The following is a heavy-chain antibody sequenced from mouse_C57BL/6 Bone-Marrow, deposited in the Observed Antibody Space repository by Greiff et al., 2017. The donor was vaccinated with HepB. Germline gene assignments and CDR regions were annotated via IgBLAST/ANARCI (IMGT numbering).Heavy chain of an antibody. V-gene: IGHV7-3*01. CDR3: ARLRSFDY. D-gene: IGHD1-1*01. J-gene: IGHJ2*01. CDR1: GFTFTDYY. Sequence: EVKLVESGGGLVQPGGSLSLSCAASGFTFTDYYMSWVRQPPGKALEWLGFIRNKANGYTTEYSASVKGRFTISRDNSQSILYLQMNAMRAEDSATYYCARLRSFDYWGQGTTLTVSS. CDR2: IRNKANGYTT.